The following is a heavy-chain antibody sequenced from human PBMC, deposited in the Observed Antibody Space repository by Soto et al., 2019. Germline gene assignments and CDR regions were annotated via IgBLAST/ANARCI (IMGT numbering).Heavy chain of an antibody. Sequence: EVQLLESGGGLVQRGGSLRLSCAAFGFTFSDYAITWVRQAPGKGREWVSVISASAGITEYADSVRGRVTIPRDNFKNTMYLQMNSLRVEDTAVYHCAKVGRMTSVVSHFDFWGRGAQVIVSS. CDR3: AKVGRMTSVVSHFDF. CDR1: GFTFSDYA. J-gene: IGHJ4*02. CDR2: ISASAGIT. D-gene: IGHD4-17*01. V-gene: IGHV3-23*01.